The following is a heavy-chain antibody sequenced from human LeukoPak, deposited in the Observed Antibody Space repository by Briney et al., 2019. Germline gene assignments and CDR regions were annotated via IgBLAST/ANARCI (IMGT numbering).Heavy chain of an antibody. D-gene: IGHD6-19*01. CDR2: ISGSGGST. V-gene: IGHV3-23*01. J-gene: IGHJ4*02. CDR1: GFTFSSYA. CDR3: AMGNGSTVQWLGRFDY. Sequence: GGSLSLSCAASGFTFSSYAMSWVRQAPGKGLEWVSAISGSGGSTYYADSVKGRFTISRDNSKNTLYLQMNSLRAEDTAVYYCAMGNGSTVQWLGRFDYWGQGTLVTVSS.